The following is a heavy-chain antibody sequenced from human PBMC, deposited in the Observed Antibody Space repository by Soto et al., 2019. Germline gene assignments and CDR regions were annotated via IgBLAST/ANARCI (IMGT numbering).Heavy chain of an antibody. CDR1: GGSISSSSYY. D-gene: IGHD6-13*01. CDR3: ARLGWGQQLALWFDP. V-gene: IGHV4-39*01. CDR2: IYYSGST. Sequence: QLQLQESGPGLVKPSETLSLTCTVSGGSISSSSYYWGWIRQPPGKGLEWIGSIYYSGSTYYNPSIKSRVTISVDTSKNQFSLKLSSVTAADTAVYYCARLGWGQQLALWFDPWGQGTLVTVSS. J-gene: IGHJ5*02.